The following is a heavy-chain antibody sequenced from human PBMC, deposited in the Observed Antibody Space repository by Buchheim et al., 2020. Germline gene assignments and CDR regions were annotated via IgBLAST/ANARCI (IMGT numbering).Heavy chain of an antibody. D-gene: IGHD4-17*01. J-gene: IGHJ6*02. V-gene: IGHV3-74*01. Sequence: EVQLVESGGGLVQPGGSLRLSCAASGFTFSSYWMHWVRQAPGEGLVWVSRIKTDGSGTSYADSVKGRFAISRASANNTPYFQMSSMRAEDSAVYYCASRYGDYYYAMDVWGQGTT. CDR2: IKTDGSGT. CDR3: ASRYGDYYYAMDV. CDR1: GFTFSSYW.